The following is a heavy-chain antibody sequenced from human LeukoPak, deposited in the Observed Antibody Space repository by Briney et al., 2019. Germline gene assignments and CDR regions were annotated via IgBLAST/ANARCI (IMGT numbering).Heavy chain of an antibody. CDR1: GFTVSSNY. CDR3: ARAPYSNYVFDY. Sequence: GGSLRLSCAASGFTVSSNYMSWVRQAPGKGLEWVSVIYSGGSTYYADSVKGRFTISRDNSKNTLYLQMNILRAEVTAVYYCARAPYSNYVFDYWGQGTLVTVSS. V-gene: IGHV3-53*05. J-gene: IGHJ4*02. D-gene: IGHD4-11*01. CDR2: IYSGGST.